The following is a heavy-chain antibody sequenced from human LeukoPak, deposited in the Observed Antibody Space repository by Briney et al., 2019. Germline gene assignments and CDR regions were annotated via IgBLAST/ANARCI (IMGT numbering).Heavy chain of an antibody. D-gene: IGHD6-6*01. V-gene: IGHV4-59*08. CDR1: GVSISSYY. Sequence: SETLTLTCTVSGVSISSYYWSWIRQPPGKGLEWIGYIYYSGSTNYSPSLKSRVTISVDTSKNQLSLKLSSVTAADTAVYYCVRQNHQLFSSSSDCWGQGTLVTVSS. J-gene: IGHJ4*02. CDR3: VRQNHQLFSSSSDC. CDR2: IYYSGST.